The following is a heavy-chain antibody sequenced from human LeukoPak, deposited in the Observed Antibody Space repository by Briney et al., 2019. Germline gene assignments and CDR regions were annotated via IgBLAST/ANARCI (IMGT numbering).Heavy chain of an antibody. CDR3: ARAGSMTTARGSFDY. J-gene: IGHJ4*02. D-gene: IGHD4-17*01. CDR2: MNPNNGNT. Sequence: ASVKVSCKASGYTFTSYDINWVRQATGQGLEWMGWMNPNNGNTGYAQKFQGRVTITRNTSISTAYMELSSLRSEDTAVYYCARAGSMTTARGSFDYWGQGTLVTVSS. CDR1: GYTFTSYD. V-gene: IGHV1-8*03.